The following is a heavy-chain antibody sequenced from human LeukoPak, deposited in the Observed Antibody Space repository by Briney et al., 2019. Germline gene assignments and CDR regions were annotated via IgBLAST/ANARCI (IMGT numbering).Heavy chain of an antibody. CDR2: INAKSGDT. CDR3: ARDELYNGYYSVKYHYNGMDV. V-gene: IGHV1-2*06. Sequence: ASVTVSCKASGYTFTDYYVHWVRQAPGQGLEWMGRINAKSGDTNAAQRFQGRVTMTRVTSITTAYLELSRLRSDDTAVYYCARDELYNGYYSVKYHYNGMDVWGQGTTVTVSS. CDR1: GYTFTDYY. J-gene: IGHJ6*02. D-gene: IGHD3-3*01.